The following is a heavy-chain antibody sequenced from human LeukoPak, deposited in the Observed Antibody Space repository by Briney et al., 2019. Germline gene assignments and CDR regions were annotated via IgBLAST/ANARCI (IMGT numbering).Heavy chain of an antibody. CDR1: GGSISSSSYY. V-gene: IGHV4-39*07. CDR3: ARDGSQIYYGSGSRFDY. CDR2: IYYSGST. J-gene: IGHJ4*02. D-gene: IGHD3-10*01. Sequence: PSETLSLTCTVSGGSISSSSYYWGWIRQPPGKGLEWIGSIYYSGSTYYNPSLKSRVTISVDTSKNQFSLKLSSVTAADTAVYYCARDGSQIYYGSGSRFDYWGQGTLVTVSS.